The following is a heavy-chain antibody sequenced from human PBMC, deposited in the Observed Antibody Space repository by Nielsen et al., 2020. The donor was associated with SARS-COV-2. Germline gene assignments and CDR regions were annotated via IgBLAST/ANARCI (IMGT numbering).Heavy chain of an antibody. CDR3: ARGLGIAAVYYMDV. D-gene: IGHD6-13*01. J-gene: IGHJ6*03. CDR2: ISHSGTT. Sequence: SETLSLTCAVSGESFSGYYQWSWIRQPPGKGLELIGEISHSGTTNYNPSLKSRVTMSVDTSKNQFSLKLSSVTAADTAVYYCARGLGIAAVYYMDVWGKGTTVTVSS. V-gene: IGHV4-34*01. CDR1: GESFSGYY.